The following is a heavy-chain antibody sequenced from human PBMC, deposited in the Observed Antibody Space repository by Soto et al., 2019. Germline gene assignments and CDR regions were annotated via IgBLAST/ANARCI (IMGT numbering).Heavy chain of an antibody. J-gene: IGHJ4*02. CDR2: INAGNGNT. V-gene: IGHV1-3*01. Sequence: QVQLVQSGAEVKKPGASVKVSCKASGYTFTSYAMHWVRQAPGQRLEWMGWINAGNGNTKYSQKFQGRVTITRDTCASTAYMELSSLRSEDTAVYYCARDFSWFGELIASDYWGQGTLVTVSS. CDR3: ARDFSWFGELIASDY. CDR1: GYTFTSYA. D-gene: IGHD3-10*01.